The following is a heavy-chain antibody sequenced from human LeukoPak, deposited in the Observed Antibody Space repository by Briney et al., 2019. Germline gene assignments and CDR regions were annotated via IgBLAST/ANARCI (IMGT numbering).Heavy chain of an antibody. CDR2: IRYDGNNE. CDR3: ARDDYGDYGGGY. CDR1: GFTFSSYG. Sequence: GGSLRLSCAASGFTFSSYGMHWVRQAPGKGLEWVAFIRYDGNNEYYADSVKGRFTISRDNSKNTLYLQMNSLRAEDTAVYYCARDDYGDYGGGYWGQGTLVTVSS. D-gene: IGHD4-17*01. J-gene: IGHJ4*02. V-gene: IGHV3-30*02.